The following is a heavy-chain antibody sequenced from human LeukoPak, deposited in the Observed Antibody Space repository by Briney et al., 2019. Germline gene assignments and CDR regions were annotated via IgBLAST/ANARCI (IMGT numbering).Heavy chain of an antibody. J-gene: IGHJ4*02. CDR2: ISSSGSKT. V-gene: IGHV3-23*01. D-gene: IGHD3-22*01. CDR1: GFTFSNFG. Sequence: GGSLRLSCAVSGFTFSNFGMSWARQAPGKGLEGVSAISSSGSKTYYAASVKGRFTISRDKNQYTLYLQMNSLRAEDAAVYYCAPIYYPSLGYWGQGTLVTVSS. CDR3: APIYYPSLGY.